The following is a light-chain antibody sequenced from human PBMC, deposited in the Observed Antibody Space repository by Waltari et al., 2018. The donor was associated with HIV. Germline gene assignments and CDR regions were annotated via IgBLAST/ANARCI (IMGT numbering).Light chain of an antibody. CDR3: ASWDDSLPASWV. CDR2: ETV. CDR1: TSNIGSNS. J-gene: IGLJ3*02. V-gene: IGLV1-44*01. Sequence: QSVLTQPPSASGTPGQRVAMSCSGSTSNIGSNSVDWYQQVPGTAPKLLIYETVQRPSGVPDRFSGSKSGTSASLAISGLQSEDEADYYCASWDDSLPASWVFGGGTSLTVL.